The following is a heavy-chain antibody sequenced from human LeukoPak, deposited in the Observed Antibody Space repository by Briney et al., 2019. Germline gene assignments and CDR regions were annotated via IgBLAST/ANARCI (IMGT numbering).Heavy chain of an antibody. Sequence: SVKVSCKASGGTFSSYAISWVRQAPGQGLEWMGRIIPIFGTANYAQKFQGRVTITTDESTSTAYMELSSLRSEDTAVYFCARGPRITMIGGSFDYWGQGTLVTVSS. CDR3: ARGPRITMIGGSFDY. CDR2: IIPIFGTA. CDR1: GGTFSSYA. J-gene: IGHJ4*02. D-gene: IGHD3-22*01. V-gene: IGHV1-69*05.